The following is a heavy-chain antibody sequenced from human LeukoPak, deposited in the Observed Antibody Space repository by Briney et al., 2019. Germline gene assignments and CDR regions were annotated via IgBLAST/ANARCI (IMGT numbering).Heavy chain of an antibody. V-gene: IGHV1-18*01. CDR1: GYTFTTYG. Sequence: GASVKVSCKASGYTFTTYGISWVRQAPGQRPEWMGWINTDNGNTKYAQKFQGRVTMTTDTSTSTAYMELSSLRSDDTAVYYCARKGCTGDCCRFDPWGQGTLVTVSS. D-gene: IGHD2-21*02. CDR2: INTDNGNT. CDR3: ARKGCTGDCCRFDP. J-gene: IGHJ5*02.